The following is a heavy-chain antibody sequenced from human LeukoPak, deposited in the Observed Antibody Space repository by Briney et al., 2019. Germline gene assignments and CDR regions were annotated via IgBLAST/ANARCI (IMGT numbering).Heavy chain of an antibody. J-gene: IGHJ4*02. D-gene: IGHD3-22*01. CDR1: GFTFSAYA. CDR3: GRDMDYYDSSDRFDY. Sequence: PGWSLRLSCVASGFTFSAYAMNWVRQAPGKGLEWVSSINGGSAYIYYADSVRGRFTISRDNAKNSLYLQMNSLRAEDAAVYYCGRDMDYYDSSDRFDYWGQGTLVTVSS. V-gene: IGHV3-21*01. CDR2: INGGSAYI.